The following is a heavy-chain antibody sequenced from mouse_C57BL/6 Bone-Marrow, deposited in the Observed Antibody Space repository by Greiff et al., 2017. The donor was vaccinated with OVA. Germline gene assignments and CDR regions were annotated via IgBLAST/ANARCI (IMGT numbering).Heavy chain of an antibody. J-gene: IGHJ1*03. CDR1: GFSINSDCY. CDR3: ARTNSYWYFDF. V-gene: IGHV3-3*01. CDR2: TFYSGIT. Sequence: VQLQQSGPSLVRPSQTLSLTCTVTGFSINSDCYWIWIRQFPGNKLEYIGYTFYSGITYYNQSLESRTYIPRDTSKNQFSLKLSAVTTEDTATYYCARTNSYWYFDFWGTGTTVTVSS.